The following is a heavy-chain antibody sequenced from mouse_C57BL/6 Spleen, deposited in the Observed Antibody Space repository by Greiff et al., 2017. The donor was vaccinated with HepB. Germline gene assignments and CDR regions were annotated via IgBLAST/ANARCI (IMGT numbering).Heavy chain of an antibody. D-gene: IGHD4-1*01. CDR3: ARPGASVYYFDY. CDR1: GYTFSSYW. Sequence: VQLQQSGAELVKPGASVKISCKASGYTFSSYWMNWVKQRPGKGLEWIGQIYPGDGDTNYNEKFKGKATLTADKSSSPAYMQLSSLTSEDSAVYFCARPGASVYYFDYWGKGTTLTVSS. CDR2: IYPGDGDT. J-gene: IGHJ2*01. V-gene: IGHV1-80*01.